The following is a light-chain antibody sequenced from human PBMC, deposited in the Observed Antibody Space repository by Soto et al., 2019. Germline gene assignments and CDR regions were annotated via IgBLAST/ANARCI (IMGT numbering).Light chain of an antibody. CDR1: QRISTY. V-gene: IGKV1-39*01. J-gene: IGKJ4*01. CDR2: AAS. CDR3: QQSYSAPLT. Sequence: DIQMTQSPSSLSASVGDRLTITCRASQRISTYLNWYQQKPGKAPRLLIHAASILQSGVPSRFSGTGSGTDFTLSISSLQPEGFATYYCQQSYSAPLTFGGGTTVEIK.